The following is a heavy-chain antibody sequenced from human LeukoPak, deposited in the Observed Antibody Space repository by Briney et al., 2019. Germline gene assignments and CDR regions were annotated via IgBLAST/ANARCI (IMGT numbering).Heavy chain of an antibody. V-gene: IGHV4-59*01. D-gene: IGHD3-10*01. CDR1: GGSISSYY. CDR3: ARERPTYYYGSGRRGDAFDI. Sequence: SETLSLTCTVSGGSISSYYWSWIRQPPGKGLEWIGYIYYSGSTNYNPSLKSRVTISVDTSKNQFSLKLSSVTAADTAVYYCARERPTYYYGSGRRGDAFDIWGQGTMVTVSS. J-gene: IGHJ3*02. CDR2: IYYSGST.